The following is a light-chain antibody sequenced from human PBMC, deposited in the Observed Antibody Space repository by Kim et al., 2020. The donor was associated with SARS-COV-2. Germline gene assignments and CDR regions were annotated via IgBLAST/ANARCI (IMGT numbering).Light chain of an antibody. V-gene: IGKV1-12*01. J-gene: IGKJ1*01. CDR3: QQASRPWT. CDR1: QGITTY. CDR2: AAS. Sequence: DIQMTQSPSSVSASVGDRVTITCRASQGITTYLAWYQQKPGKAPKLLIYAASSLQSGVPSRFSSSGSGTDFTLTISSLQPEDFATYYCQQASRPWTFGQGTKVDIK.